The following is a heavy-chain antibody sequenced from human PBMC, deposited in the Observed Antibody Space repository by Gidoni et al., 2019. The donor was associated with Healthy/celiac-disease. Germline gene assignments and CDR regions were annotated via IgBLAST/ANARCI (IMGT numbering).Heavy chain of an antibody. D-gene: IGHD1-26*01. J-gene: IGHJ4*01. V-gene: IGHV1-24*01. CDR1: GYTRTELP. Sequence: QVQLVQSGAAVKKPGASVQVSSKVSGYTRTELPMHWVRQAPGKGLEWMGGFDPEDCETIYAQKFQGRVTMTEDTSTDTAYMELSSLRSEDTAVYYCATGREWELLFLDWGHGTLVTVSS. CDR3: ATGREWELLFLD. CDR2: FDPEDCET.